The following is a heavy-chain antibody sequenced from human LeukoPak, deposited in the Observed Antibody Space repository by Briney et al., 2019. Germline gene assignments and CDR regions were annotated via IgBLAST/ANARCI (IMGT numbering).Heavy chain of an antibody. Sequence: GGSLRLSCEASGFTFSSSAMSWVRQAPGKGLEWVSAISNNGGYTYYADSVQGRFTISRDNSKSTLCLQMNSLRAEHTAVYYCAKQLGYCSDGSCYFPYWGQGTLVTVSS. CDR2: ISNNGGYT. CDR1: GFTFSSSA. V-gene: IGHV3-23*01. CDR3: AKQLGYCSDGSCYFPY. D-gene: IGHD2-15*01. J-gene: IGHJ4*02.